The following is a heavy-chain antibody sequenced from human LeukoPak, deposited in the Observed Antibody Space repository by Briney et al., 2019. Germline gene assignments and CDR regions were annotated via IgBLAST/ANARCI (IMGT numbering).Heavy chain of an antibody. V-gene: IGHV4-34*01. Sequence: PSETLSLTCAVHRGSFSGYYWSWIRQPPGKGLEWIGEINHSGSTNYNPSLKSRVTISLDTSKNQFSLKLSSVTAADTAVYYCARGVVRFLEWLPPILPIFDYWGQGTLVTVSS. CDR3: ARGVVRFLEWLPPILPIFDY. CDR2: INHSGST. CDR1: RGSFSGYY. D-gene: IGHD3-3*01. J-gene: IGHJ4*02.